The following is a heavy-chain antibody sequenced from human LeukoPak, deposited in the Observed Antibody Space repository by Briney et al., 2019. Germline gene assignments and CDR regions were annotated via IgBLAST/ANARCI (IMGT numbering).Heavy chain of an antibody. CDR2: ISYDGSNK. Sequence: GGSLRLSCAASGFSFSSHAMHWVRQAPGKGLEWVTVISYDGSNKYYADSVKGRFTISRDNSKNTLYLQMNSLRAEDTAVYYCARVGARQILEYWGQGTLVTVSS. J-gene: IGHJ4*02. CDR3: ARVGARQILEY. CDR1: GFSFSSHA. V-gene: IGHV3-30-3*01. D-gene: IGHD4-17*01.